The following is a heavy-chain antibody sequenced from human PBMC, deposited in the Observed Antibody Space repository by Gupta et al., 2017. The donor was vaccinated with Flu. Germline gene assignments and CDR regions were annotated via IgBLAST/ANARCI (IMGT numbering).Heavy chain of an antibody. CDR1: DSLNSGSYF. CDR2: VYFTGNT. V-gene: IGHV4-31*02. CDR3: ARRGAYFFDY. Sequence: DSLNSGSYFWSWIRQHPGKGLEWIGYVYFTGNTSYNPSLQSRVSISVDRSKNQFSLEVGSVTAADTAVYYCARRGAYFFDYWGQGTLVSVSS. J-gene: IGHJ4*02. D-gene: IGHD3-16*01.